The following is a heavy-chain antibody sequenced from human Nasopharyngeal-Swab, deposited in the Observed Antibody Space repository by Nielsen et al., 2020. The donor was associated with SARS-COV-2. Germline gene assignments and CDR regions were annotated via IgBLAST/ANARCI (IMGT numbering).Heavy chain of an antibody. D-gene: IGHD3-22*01. CDR1: GGSIRSGGYY. Sequence: LRLSCTVSGGSIRSGGYYWSWIRQHPGKGLEWIGYIYYSGSTYYNPSLKSRVTISVDTSKNQFSLKLSSVTAADTAVYYCARAQSITMIIGAFDIWGQGTMVTVSS. CDR2: IYYSGST. CDR3: ARAQSITMIIGAFDI. J-gene: IGHJ3*02. V-gene: IGHV4-31*03.